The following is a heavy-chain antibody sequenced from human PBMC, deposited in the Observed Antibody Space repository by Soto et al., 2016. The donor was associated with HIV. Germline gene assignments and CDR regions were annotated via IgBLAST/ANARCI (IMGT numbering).Heavy chain of an antibody. J-gene: IGHJ4*01. CDR3: AREPSPTGHSRGVDY. CDR2: VSYVGTT. Sequence: QVYLQESGPGLVRPSQSLSVRCNVSGASIGNGGYYWSWIRQFPEKGLEWIGFVSYVGTTNYNPSLKSRISISIDTSKNHFSLLLRSVTAADTAIYYCAREPSPTGHSRGVDYWGQG. D-gene: IGHD4-4*01. V-gene: IGHV4-31*03. CDR1: GASIGNGGYY.